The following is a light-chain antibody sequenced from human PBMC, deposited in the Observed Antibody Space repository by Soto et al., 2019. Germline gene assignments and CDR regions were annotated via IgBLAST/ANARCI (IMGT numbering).Light chain of an antibody. CDR3: GTWDTSLSAVV. V-gene: IGLV1-51*01. CDR2: DNN. CDR1: SSNIGKNY. Sequence: QSVLTQPPSVSAAPGQKVTISCSGSSSNIGKNYVSWYQRLPGTAPKLLIYDNNERSSGIPDRFSGSKSGTSATLGIAGLQNGDEADYYCGTWDTSLSAVVFGGGTQLTVL. J-gene: IGLJ2*01.